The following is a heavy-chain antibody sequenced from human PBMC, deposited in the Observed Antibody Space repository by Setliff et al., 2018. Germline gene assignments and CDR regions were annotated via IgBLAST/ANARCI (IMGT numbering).Heavy chain of an antibody. CDR2: IYPGDSDA. CDR1: GYSFSNFW. CDR3: ARVGYNSFLDY. V-gene: IGHV5-51*01. J-gene: IGHJ4*02. D-gene: IGHD5-12*01. Sequence: PGESLKISCKGSGYSFSNFWIGWVRQMPGRGLEWMGIIYPGDSDARYSPSFRGQVTISVDKSISTAYLQWRSLKASDIAMYYCARVGYNSFLDYWGQGTLVTVSS.